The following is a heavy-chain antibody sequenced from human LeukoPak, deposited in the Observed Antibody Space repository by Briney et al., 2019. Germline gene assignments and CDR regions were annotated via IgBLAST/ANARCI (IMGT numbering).Heavy chain of an antibody. CDR1: EFTFDDFA. J-gene: IGHJ6*02. CDR3: AKNTGPYYFYGMDV. V-gene: IGHV3-9*01. CDR2: ISWNSGSL. Sequence: GGSLRLSCAASEFTFDDFAMHWVRQAPGKGLEWVSGISWNSGSLGYADSVKGRFTISRDNAKNSLYLQMNSLRPEDTALYYCAKNTGPYYFYGMDVWGQGTTVTVSS.